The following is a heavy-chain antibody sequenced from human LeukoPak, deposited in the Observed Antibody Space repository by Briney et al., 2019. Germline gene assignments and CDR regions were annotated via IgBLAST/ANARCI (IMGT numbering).Heavy chain of an antibody. J-gene: IGHJ6*03. CDR1: GFTFSSYS. CDR2: ISSSSSYI. Sequence: GGSLRLSCAASGFTFSSYSMNWVRQAPGKGLEWVSSISSSSSYIYYADSVKGRFTISRDNAKNSLYLQMNSLRAEDTAVYYCARDDRRYYYYMDVWGKGTTVTVSS. V-gene: IGHV3-21*01. CDR3: ARDDRRYYYYMDV.